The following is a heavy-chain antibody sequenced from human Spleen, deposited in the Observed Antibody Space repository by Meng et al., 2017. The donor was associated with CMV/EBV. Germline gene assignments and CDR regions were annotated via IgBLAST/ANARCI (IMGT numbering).Heavy chain of an antibody. Sequence: GESLKISCAASGFTFDTYWMHWVRQAPGKGLVWVSHINSDGSSTTYADNVQGRFTISRDNAKNTLYLQTNSLRAEDTAVYYCARDVSSTSWYRLDYWGQGTLVTVSS. D-gene: IGHD6-13*01. V-gene: IGHV3-74*01. CDR2: INSDGSST. CDR1: GFTFDTYW. CDR3: ARDVSSTSWYRLDY. J-gene: IGHJ4*02.